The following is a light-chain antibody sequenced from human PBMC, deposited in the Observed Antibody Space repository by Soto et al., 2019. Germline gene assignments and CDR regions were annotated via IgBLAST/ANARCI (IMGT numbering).Light chain of an antibody. Sequence: EIVMTQSPATLSLSPGERATLSCRASQSVSSSYLAWYQHKPGQAPRLLIYNASNRATGIPARFSGSGSGTDFTLTISSLEPEDFAVYFCQHRAGWPPALTFGGGTKVDIK. J-gene: IGKJ4*01. CDR1: QSVSSSY. V-gene: IGKV3-11*01. CDR3: QHRAGWPPALT. CDR2: NAS.